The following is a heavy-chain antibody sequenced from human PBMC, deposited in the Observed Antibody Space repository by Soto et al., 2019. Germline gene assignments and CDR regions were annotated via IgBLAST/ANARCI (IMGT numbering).Heavy chain of an antibody. CDR1: GGSISSYY. J-gene: IGHJ3*02. CDR2: IYTSGST. D-gene: IGHD3-16*02. Sequence: SGTLSLTCTVSGGSISSYYWSWIRQPAGKGLEWIGRIYTSGSTNYNPSLKSRVTMSVDTSKNQFSLKLSSVTAADTAVYYCARDGYYDYVWGSYRYGAFDIWGQGTMVT. V-gene: IGHV4-4*07. CDR3: ARDGYYDYVWGSYRYGAFDI.